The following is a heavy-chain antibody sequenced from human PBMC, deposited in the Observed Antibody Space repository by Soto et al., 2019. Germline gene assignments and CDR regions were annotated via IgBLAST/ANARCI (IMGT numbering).Heavy chain of an antibody. V-gene: IGHV3-43*01. J-gene: IGHJ4*02. CDR3: AKAGAYNYGSYFDY. CDR2: ISWDGGIT. Sequence: PGGSLRLSCAGSGFTFDDYTMQWARQAPGKGLEWVSLISWDGGITYYADSVKGRFTISRDNSKNSLYLQMNSLTTEDTALYYCAKAGAYNYGSYFDYWGQGTLVTVSS. D-gene: IGHD5-18*01. CDR1: GFTFDDYT.